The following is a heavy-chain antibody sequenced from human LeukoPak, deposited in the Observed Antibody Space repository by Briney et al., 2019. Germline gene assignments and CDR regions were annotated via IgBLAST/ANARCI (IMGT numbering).Heavy chain of an antibody. J-gene: IGHJ6*02. D-gene: IGHD3-3*01. CDR2: INAGNGNT. CDR1: GYIFTTCA. CDR3: AKVRFLEWLSHDYYGMDV. Sequence: ASVKVSCKTSGYIFTTCAVHWVRQAPGQRLEWMGWINAGNGNTKYSQKFQGRVTITRDTSASTAYMELSSLRSEDTAVYYCAKVRFLEWLSHDYYGMDVWGQGTTVTVSS. V-gene: IGHV1-3*01.